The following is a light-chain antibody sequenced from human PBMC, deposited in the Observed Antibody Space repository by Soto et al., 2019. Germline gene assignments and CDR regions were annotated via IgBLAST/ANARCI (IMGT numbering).Light chain of an antibody. CDR2: KAS. CDR3: QQYNSYSRT. J-gene: IGKJ1*01. V-gene: IGKV1-5*03. CDR1: QRISSW. Sequence: DIQMTQSPSTLSASVGDRVTITCRASQRISSWLAWYQQKPGKAPNLLIYKASILESGVPSRFSGSGSATQFTLTSSSLQADDFATYYCQQYNSYSRTFGRGTKVDIK.